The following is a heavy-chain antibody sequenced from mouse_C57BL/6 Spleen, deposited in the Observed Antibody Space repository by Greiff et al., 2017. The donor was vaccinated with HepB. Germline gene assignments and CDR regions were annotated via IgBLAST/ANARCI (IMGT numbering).Heavy chain of an antibody. CDR3: ARAGTGYYYAMDY. CDR1: GFTFSSYA. CDR2: ISDGGSYT. D-gene: IGHD3-3*01. J-gene: IGHJ4*01. V-gene: IGHV5-4*03. Sequence: EVKLQESGGGLVKPGGSLKLSCAASGFTFSSYAMSWVRQTPEKRLEWVATISDGGSYTYYPDNVKGRFTISRDNAKNNLYLQMSHLKSEDTAMYYCARAGTGYYYAMDYWGQGTSVTVSS.